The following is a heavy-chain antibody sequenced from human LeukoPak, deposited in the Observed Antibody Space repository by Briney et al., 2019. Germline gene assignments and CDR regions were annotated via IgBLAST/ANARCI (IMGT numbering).Heavy chain of an antibody. Sequence: SETLSLTYTVSGGSISSSSYYWGWIRQPPGKGLEWIGSISYSGSTYYNPSLKSRVTISVDTSKNQFSLKLSSVTAADTAVYYCAREQSSGYYGFDYWGQGTLVTVSS. CDR2: ISYSGST. CDR3: AREQSSGYYGFDY. D-gene: IGHD3-22*01. J-gene: IGHJ4*02. V-gene: IGHV4-39*07. CDR1: GGSISSSSYY.